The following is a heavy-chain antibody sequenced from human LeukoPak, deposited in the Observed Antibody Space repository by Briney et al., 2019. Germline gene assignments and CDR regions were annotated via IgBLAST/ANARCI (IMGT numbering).Heavy chain of an antibody. D-gene: IGHD2-21*02. CDR2: IGSSSTHI. CDR3: ARGVSYRVVVTATDFDY. V-gene: IGHV3-21*01. J-gene: IGHJ4*02. CDR1: GFTFTSYY. Sequence: GGSLRLSCEASGFTFTSYYMNWVRQAPGRGLEWVSAIGSSSTHIYYADSVKGRFTISRDNAENSLYLQMNRLRAEDTSVYYCARGVSYRVVVTATDFDYWGQGTLVTVSS.